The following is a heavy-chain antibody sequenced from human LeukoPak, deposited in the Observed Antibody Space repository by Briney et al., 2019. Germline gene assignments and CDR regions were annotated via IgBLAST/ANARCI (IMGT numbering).Heavy chain of an antibody. CDR3: ARVVPAALLYYFDY. CDR2: IYYSGST. V-gene: IGHV4-30-4*01. D-gene: IGHD2-2*01. CDR1: GGSISSGDYY. Sequence: SETLSLTCTVSGGSISSGDYYWRWIRQPPGKGLEWIGYIYYSGSTYYNPSLKSRVTISVDTSKNQFSLKLSSVTAADTAVYYCARVVPAALLYYFDYWGQGTLVTVSS. J-gene: IGHJ4*02.